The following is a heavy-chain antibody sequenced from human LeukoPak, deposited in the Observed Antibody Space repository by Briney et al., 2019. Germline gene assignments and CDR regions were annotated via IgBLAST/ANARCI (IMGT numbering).Heavy chain of an antibody. CDR3: ARDSSPY. J-gene: IGHJ4*02. Sequence: PSETLSLTCAVYGGSFSGYYWSWIRQPPGKGLEWIGEINHSGSTNYNPSLKSRVTISVDTSKNQFSLKLSSVTAADTAVYYCARDSSPYWGQGTLVTVSS. CDR2: INHSGST. D-gene: IGHD3-22*01. CDR1: GGSFSGYY. V-gene: IGHV4-34*01.